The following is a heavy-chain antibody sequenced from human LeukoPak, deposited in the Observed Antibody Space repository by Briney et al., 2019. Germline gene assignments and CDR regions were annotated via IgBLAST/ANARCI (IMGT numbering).Heavy chain of an antibody. J-gene: IGHJ4*02. CDR3: ASANPLDSSGYYGFDY. CDR1: GGSISSYY. V-gene: IGHV4-59*01. D-gene: IGHD3-22*01. Sequence: SETLSLTCTVSGGSISSYYWSWIRQPPVKGLEWIGYIYYSGSTNYNPSLKSRVTISVDTSKNQFSLKLSSVTAADTAVYYCASANPLDSSGYYGFDYWGQGTLVTVSS. CDR2: IYYSGST.